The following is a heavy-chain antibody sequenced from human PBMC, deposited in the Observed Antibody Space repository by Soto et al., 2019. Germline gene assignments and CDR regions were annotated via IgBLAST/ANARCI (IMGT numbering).Heavy chain of an antibody. CDR3: ARVCGAAARGLYNWSDP. CDR2: IYHSGST. Sequence: PSETLSLTCAVSGGSISSGGYSWSWIRQPPGKGLEWIGYIYHSGSTYYTPSLKSRVTISVDRSKNQFSLKLSSVTAADTAVYYYARVCGAAARGLYNWSDPWGQGTMVTVSS. D-gene: IGHD6-13*01. J-gene: IGHJ5*02. CDR1: GGSISSGGYS. V-gene: IGHV4-30-2*01.